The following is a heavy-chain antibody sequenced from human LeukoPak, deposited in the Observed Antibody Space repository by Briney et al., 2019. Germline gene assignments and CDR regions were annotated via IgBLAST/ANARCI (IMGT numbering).Heavy chain of an antibody. CDR3: ARTAQYYYDSSGHWHAFDI. CDR2: TYYSGST. CDR1: GGSISSGGYY. D-gene: IGHD3-22*01. J-gene: IGHJ3*02. V-gene: IGHV4-31*03. Sequence: PPETLSLTCTVSGGSISSGGYYWSWIRQHPGKGLEWIGYTYYSGSTYYNPSLKSRVTISVDTSKNQFSLKLSSVTAADTAVYYCARTAQYYYDSSGHWHAFDIWGQGTMVTVSS.